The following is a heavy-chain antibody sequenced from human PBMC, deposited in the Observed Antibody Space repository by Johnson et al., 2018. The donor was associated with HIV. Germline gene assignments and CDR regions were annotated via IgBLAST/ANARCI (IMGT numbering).Heavy chain of an antibody. CDR3: AREWYSRSPAAFDI. V-gene: IGHV3-30*04. CDR1: GFTFSNYA. Sequence: QVQLVESGGGVVQPGRSLRLSCAASGFTFSNYAMHWVRQAPGKGLEGVAVISYAGSNKYYADSVKGRFTISRDSSKNTLYLQMNSLRGEDTAVYYCAREWYSRSPAAFDIWGQGTMVTVSS. D-gene: IGHD6-13*01. J-gene: IGHJ3*02. CDR2: ISYAGSNK.